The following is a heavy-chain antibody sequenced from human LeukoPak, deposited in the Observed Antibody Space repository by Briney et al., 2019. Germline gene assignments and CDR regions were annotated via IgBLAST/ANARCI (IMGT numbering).Heavy chain of an antibody. CDR2: IYYSGST. Sequence: SETLSLTCTVSGGSISSSSYYWSWIRQPPGKGLEWIGYIYYSGSTNYNPSLKSRVTISVDTSKNQFSLKLSSVTAADTAVYYCARDSPPNYYDSSGYYGMDVWGQGTTVTVSS. J-gene: IGHJ6*02. D-gene: IGHD3-22*01. CDR1: GGSISSSSYY. V-gene: IGHV4-61*01. CDR3: ARDSPPNYYDSSGYYGMDV.